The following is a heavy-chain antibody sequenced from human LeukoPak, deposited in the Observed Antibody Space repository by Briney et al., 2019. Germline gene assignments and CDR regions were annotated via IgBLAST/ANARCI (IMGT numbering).Heavy chain of an antibody. D-gene: IGHD6-19*01. V-gene: IGHV4-34*01. CDR2: INHSGST. J-gene: IGHJ4*02. Sequence: PSETLSLTCAVYGGSFSGYYWSWIRQPPGKGLEWIGEINHSGSTNYNPSLKGRVTISVDTSKNQFSLKLSSVTAADTAVYYCASAVAGTPDYWGQGTLVTVSS. CDR3: ASAVAGTPDY. CDR1: GGSFSGYY.